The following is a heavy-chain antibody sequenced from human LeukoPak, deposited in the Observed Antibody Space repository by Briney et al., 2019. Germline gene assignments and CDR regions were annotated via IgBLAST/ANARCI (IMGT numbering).Heavy chain of an antibody. D-gene: IGHD5-18*01. Sequence: GASVKVSCKASGYTFTGYYMHWVRQAPGQGLEWMGWINPNSGGTNYAQKFQGRVTMTRDTSISTAYMELSRLRSDDTAVYYCARDRGRYSYGSPSPWGQGTLVTVSS. CDR3: ARDRGRYSYGSPSP. J-gene: IGHJ5*02. CDR1: GYTFTGYY. V-gene: IGHV1-2*02. CDR2: INPNSGGT.